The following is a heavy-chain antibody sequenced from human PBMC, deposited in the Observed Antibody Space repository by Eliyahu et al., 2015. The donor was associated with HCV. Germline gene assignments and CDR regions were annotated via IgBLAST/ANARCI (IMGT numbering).Heavy chain of an antibody. D-gene: IGHD4-17*01. CDR1: GYTFTYRY. CDR2: ITPFNGNT. CDR3: AIGPTVTTLGYYYGMDV. J-gene: IGHJ6*02. V-gene: IGHV1-45*02. Sequence: QMQLVQSGAEVKKTGSSVKVSCKASGYTFTYRYLHWVRQAPGQALEWMGWITPFNGNTNYAQKFQDRVTITRDRSMSTAYMELSSLRSEDTAMYYCAIGPTVTTLGYYYGMDVWGQGTTVTVSS.